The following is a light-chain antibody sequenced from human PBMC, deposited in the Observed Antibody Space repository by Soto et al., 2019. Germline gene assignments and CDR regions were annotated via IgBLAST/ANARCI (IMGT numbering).Light chain of an antibody. J-gene: IGLJ1*01. CDR2: DSN. Sequence: QSVLTQPPSVSAAPGPRVTISCSGRSSNIGNNYVSWYQQLPGTAPKLLIYDSNKRPSGIPDRFSGSKSGTSATLGITGLQTWDEADYYCGTWDSSLSAFVFGPGSKVT. CDR3: GTWDSSLSAFV. CDR1: SSNIGNNY. V-gene: IGLV1-51*01.